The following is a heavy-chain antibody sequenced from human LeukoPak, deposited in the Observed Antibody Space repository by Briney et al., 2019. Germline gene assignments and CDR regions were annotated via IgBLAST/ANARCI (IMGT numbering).Heavy chain of an antibody. CDR1: GFVFTDYS. CDR3: TRDRSEWGSVS. D-gene: IGHD1-26*01. CDR2: ITSSGSII. J-gene: IGHJ5*02. V-gene: IGHV3-11*01. Sequence: GGSLRLSCAASGFVFTDYSMSWIRQAPGKGLEWLSYITSSGSIIYYAESVKGRFTISRDNAKNSLFLQMNTLRPDDTAVYYCTRDRSEWGSVSWGQGTLVTVSS.